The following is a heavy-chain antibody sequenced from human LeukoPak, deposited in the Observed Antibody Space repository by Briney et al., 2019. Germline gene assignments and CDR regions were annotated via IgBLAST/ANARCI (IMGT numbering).Heavy chain of an antibody. CDR2: MSGSGSST. D-gene: IGHD1-26*01. CDR1: GFTFSSYA. Sequence: GGSLRLSCAASGFTFSSYAMSWVRQAPGKGLEWVSAMSGSGSSTYYADSVKGRFTISRDTSKNTLYLQMNSLRAEDTAVYYCAKGIKWELPFDYWGQGTLVTVSS. CDR3: AKGIKWELPFDY. V-gene: IGHV3-23*01. J-gene: IGHJ4*02.